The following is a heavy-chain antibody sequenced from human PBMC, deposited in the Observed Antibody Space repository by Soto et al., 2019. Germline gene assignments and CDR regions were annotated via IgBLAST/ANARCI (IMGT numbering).Heavy chain of an antibody. CDR2: IIPIFGTA. V-gene: IGHV1-69*14. D-gene: IGHD5-12*01. Sequence: QVQLVQSGAEVKKPGSSVKVSCKASGGTFSSYAISWVRQAPGQGLEWMGGIIPIFGTANYAQKFQGRVTITAXKXTXTXXMELSSLRSEDTAVYYCASPPIVATIVHYYYGMDVWCQGTTVTVSS. J-gene: IGHJ6*02. CDR3: ASPPIVATIVHYYYGMDV. CDR1: GGTFSSYA.